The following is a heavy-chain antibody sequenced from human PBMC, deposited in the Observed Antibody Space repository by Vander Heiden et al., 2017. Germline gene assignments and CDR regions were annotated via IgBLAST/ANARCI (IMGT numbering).Heavy chain of an antibody. Sequence: EVQLLESGGGLVQPWGSLRLYCAASGFTFSSYAISLVRQAPGKGLGWVSAISGSGGSTYYADSVKGRFTISRDNSKNTLYLQMNSLRAEDTAVYYCAKGSHSSSSSFDYWGQGTLVTVSS. CDR2: ISGSGGST. CDR1: GFTFSSYA. CDR3: AKGSHSSSSSFDY. V-gene: IGHV3-23*01. D-gene: IGHD6-13*01. J-gene: IGHJ4*02.